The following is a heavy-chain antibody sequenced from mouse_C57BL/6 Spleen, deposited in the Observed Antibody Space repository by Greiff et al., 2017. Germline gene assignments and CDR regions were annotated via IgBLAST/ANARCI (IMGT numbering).Heavy chain of an antibody. V-gene: IGHV5-4*01. J-gene: IGHJ2*01. CDR2: ISDGGRYT. Sequence: EVQRVESGGGLVKPGGSLKLSCAASGFTFSSYAMSWVRQTPGKRLEWVATISDGGRYTYYPDNVKGRCTISRDNAKKNLYLQMSQLKSEDTAMYYCAREGKYYHDYWGQGTTLTVSS. CDR1: GFTFSSYA. CDR3: AREGKYYHDY.